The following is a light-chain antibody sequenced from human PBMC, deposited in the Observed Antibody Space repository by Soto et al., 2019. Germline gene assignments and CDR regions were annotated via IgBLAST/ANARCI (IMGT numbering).Light chain of an antibody. Sequence: QSVLTQPASVSGSPGQSITISCTGTSSDVGGYNFVSWYQQYPGRAPKLMIYDVSNRPSGVSTRISGSKSGNTASLTISGLQAEDEADYYCKSYASTATYVFGSGTKHRP. CDR2: DVS. V-gene: IGLV2-14*01. CDR1: SSDVGGYNF. CDR3: KSYASTATYV. J-gene: IGLJ1*01.